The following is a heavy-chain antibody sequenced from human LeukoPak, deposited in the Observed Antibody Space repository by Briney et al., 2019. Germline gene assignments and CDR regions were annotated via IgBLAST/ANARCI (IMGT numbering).Heavy chain of an antibody. CDR1: GFTFSSYA. CDR3: ARGSEGYQVLYG. J-gene: IGHJ4*02. V-gene: IGHV3-23*01. Sequence: PGGSLRLSCAASGFTFSSYAMSWVRQAPGKGLEWVSAISGSGGRTYYADSVKGRFTISRDNSKNTLYLQMNSLRAEDTAVYYCARGSEGYQVLYGWGQGTLVTVSS. D-gene: IGHD2-2*01. CDR2: ISGSGGRT.